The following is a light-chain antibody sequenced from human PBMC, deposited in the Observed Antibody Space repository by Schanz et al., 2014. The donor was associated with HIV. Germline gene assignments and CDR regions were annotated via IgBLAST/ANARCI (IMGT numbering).Light chain of an antibody. J-gene: IGLJ2*01. V-gene: IGLV2-14*01. CDR2: EVY. CDR1: SSDVGGSDS. Sequence: QSVLTQPASVSGSPGQSITISCTGTSSDVGGSDSVSWFQQNPGKAPKLIIYEVYKRPSGVPNRFSGSKSANTASLTVSGLQPEDEADYYCSSYTSSSAVVFGGGTKLTVL. CDR3: SSYTSSSAVV.